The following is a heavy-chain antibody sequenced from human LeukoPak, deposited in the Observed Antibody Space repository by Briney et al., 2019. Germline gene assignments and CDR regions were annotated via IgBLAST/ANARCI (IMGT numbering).Heavy chain of an antibody. V-gene: IGHV3-21*04. J-gene: IGHJ4*02. CDR1: GFTFKNYN. Sequence: GGSLRLSCAASGFTFKNYNMNWVRQAPGKGLEWVSSISGSGSYIYYADSVKGRFTISRDNAENSLYLQIHSLRAEDTAVYYCAKSGYNRFDYWGQGTLVTVSS. D-gene: IGHD5-24*01. CDR3: AKSGYNRFDY. CDR2: ISGSGSYI.